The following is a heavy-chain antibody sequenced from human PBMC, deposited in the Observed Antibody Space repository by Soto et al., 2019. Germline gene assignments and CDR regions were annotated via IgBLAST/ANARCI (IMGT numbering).Heavy chain of an antibody. D-gene: IGHD4-17*01. V-gene: IGHV4-39*01. CDR1: GGSIRSGSYY. CDR2: IHSSGAT. J-gene: IGHJ4*02. CDR3: IRDYGDYLIDH. Sequence: SETLSLNCTVSGGSIRSGSYYWGWIRQPPEKGLEWIGTIHSSGATFYNPSLQSRVTISVDTSKNEFSLELSSVTAAETAVYYCIRDYGDYLIDHWGPGTLVTVSS.